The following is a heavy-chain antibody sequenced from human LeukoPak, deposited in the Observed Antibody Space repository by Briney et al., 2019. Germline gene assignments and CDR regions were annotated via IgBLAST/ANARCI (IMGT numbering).Heavy chain of an antibody. CDR3: ARASIRYDSSGDGWHEYYYYAMDV. V-gene: IGHV6-1*01. CDR2: TYYRSKWYN. Sequence: SQTLSLTCVISGDSVSSDSLAWNWIRQSPSRGLEWLGRTYYRSKWYNDYAVSVKSRITINPDTSKNQFSLQLNSVTPEDTAVYYCARASIRYDSSGDGWHEYYYYAMDVWGQGATVTVSS. CDR1: GDSVSSDSLA. J-gene: IGHJ6*02. D-gene: IGHD3-22*01.